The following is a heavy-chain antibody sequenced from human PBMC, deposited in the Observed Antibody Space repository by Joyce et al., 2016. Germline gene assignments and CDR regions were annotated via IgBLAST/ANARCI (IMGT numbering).Heavy chain of an antibody. CDR3: ARDQVRGSIDSAFEY. V-gene: IGHV1-69*01. CDR2: LIPLFGAP. D-gene: IGHD3-10*01. CDR1: GGNCRSYA. Sequence: QVHLVQSGAEVTRPGSSVKLSCKTSGGNCRSYALNWVRQAPGQGLEWMGGLIPLFGAPSYAQKFQGRITLTADDSTTTVYMQLGSLTSADTAVYYCARDQVRGSIDSAFEYWGQGALVTVSS. J-gene: IGHJ4*02.